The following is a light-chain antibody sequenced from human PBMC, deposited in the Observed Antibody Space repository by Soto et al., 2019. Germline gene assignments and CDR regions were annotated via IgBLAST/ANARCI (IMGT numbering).Light chain of an antibody. J-gene: IGKJ1*01. Sequence: DIQRTQYPSPLSSSVGDRVTITCRASQSITTYLHWYQHKPGKAPKLLMHDASSLDSGVPSRFSGSGSGTDFTLTIIRRQPEDFVTYYCQQSYSTTRTFGQGTNVDIK. CDR3: QQSYSTTRT. CDR2: DAS. V-gene: IGKV1-39*01. CDR1: QSITTY.